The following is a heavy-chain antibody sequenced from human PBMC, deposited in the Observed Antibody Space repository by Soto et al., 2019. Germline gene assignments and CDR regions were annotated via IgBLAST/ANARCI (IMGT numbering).Heavy chain of an antibody. D-gene: IGHD6-19*01. V-gene: IGHV3-33*01. CDR1: GFTFSSYG. CDR2: IWYDGSNK. J-gene: IGHJ4*02. Sequence: PGGVPRLSCAASGFTFSSYGMHWVRQAPGKGLEWVAVIWYDGSNKYYADSVKGRFTISRDNSKNTLYLQMNSLRAEDTAVYYCARDFFGASGWPYYFDYWGQGTLVTVSS. CDR3: ARDFFGASGWPYYFDY.